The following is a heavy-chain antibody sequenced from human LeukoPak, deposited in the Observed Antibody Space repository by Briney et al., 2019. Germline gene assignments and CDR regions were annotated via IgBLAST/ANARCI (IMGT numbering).Heavy chain of an antibody. V-gene: IGHV1-24*01. D-gene: IGHD4-17*01. CDR2: FDPEDGET. Sequence: ASVKVSCKVSGYTLTELSMHWVRQAPGKGLEWMGGFDPEDGETIYAQKFQGRVTMTEDTSTDTAYMELGSLRSEDTAVYYCATDRRHGLRGDYYFDYWGQGTLVTVSS. J-gene: IGHJ4*02. CDR1: GYTLTELS. CDR3: ATDRRHGLRGDYYFDY.